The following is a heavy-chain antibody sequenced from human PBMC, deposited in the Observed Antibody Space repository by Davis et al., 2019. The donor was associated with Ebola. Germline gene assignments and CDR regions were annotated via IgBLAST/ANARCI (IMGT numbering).Heavy chain of an antibody. CDR3: ARDSGDMSY. CDR2: IAPYNGVT. D-gene: IGHD2-21*01. J-gene: IGHJ4*02. Sequence: ASVRVSCKASGYTFTNYAFSWVRQAPGQGLEWMGWIAPYNGVTNYAQNLQDRFSMTTDASTSTAYMELRSLTSDDTAVYYCARDSGDMSYWGQGTLVTVSS. CDR1: GYTFTNYA. V-gene: IGHV1-18*01.